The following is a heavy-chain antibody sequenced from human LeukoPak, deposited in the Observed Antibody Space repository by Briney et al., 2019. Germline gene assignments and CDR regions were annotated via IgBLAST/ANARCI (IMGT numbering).Heavy chain of an antibody. J-gene: IGHJ6*03. V-gene: IGHV4-34*01. Sequence: SETLSLTCAVYGGSFSGYYWSWIRQPPGKGLEWIGEINHSGSTNYNPSLKSRVTISVDTSKNQFSLKLGFVTAADTAVYYCARQPRYYYDSRLSYMDVWGKGTTVTVSS. CDR3: ARQPRYYYDSRLSYMDV. D-gene: IGHD3-22*01. CDR2: INHSGST. CDR1: GGSFSGYY.